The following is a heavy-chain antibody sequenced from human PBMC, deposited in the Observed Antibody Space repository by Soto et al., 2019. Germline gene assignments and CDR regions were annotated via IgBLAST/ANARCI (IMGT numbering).Heavy chain of an antibody. J-gene: IGHJ4*02. CDR1: GFTFSSYA. Sequence: GGSLRLSCAASGFTFSSYAMHWVRQAPGKGLEWVAVISYDGSNKYYADSVKGRFTISRDNSKNTLYLQMNSLRAEDTAVYYCARAGAVLRFLEWLRRYFDYWGQGTLVTVSS. V-gene: IGHV3-30-3*01. CDR3: ARAGAVLRFLEWLRRYFDY. CDR2: ISYDGSNK. D-gene: IGHD3-3*01.